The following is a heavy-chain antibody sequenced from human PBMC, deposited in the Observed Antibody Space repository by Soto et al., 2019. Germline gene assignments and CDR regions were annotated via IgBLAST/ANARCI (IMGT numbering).Heavy chain of an antibody. CDR2: VKDGGHT. Sequence: QVQLQQWGAGLLKPSETLSLNCAVTGGSLSGYYWSWIRQPPGKGLEWIGEVKDGGHTNYSPSLRGRVTISSDTSNNQVSLMLNSVTAADTGVYCCARGQEGVVATHWDQGSLVTVSS. V-gene: IGHV4-34*01. D-gene: IGHD5-12*01. CDR3: ARGQEGVVATH. J-gene: IGHJ4*02. CDR1: GGSLSGYY.